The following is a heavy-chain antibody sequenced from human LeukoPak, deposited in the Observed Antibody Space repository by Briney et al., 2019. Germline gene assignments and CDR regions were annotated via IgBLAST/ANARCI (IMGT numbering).Heavy chain of an antibody. CDR1: GFTFSSYE. D-gene: IGHD4-17*01. CDR3: ARQSGTMVTTRFDY. J-gene: IGHJ4*02. Sequence: QTGGSLRLSCAASGFTFSSYEMNWVRQAPGKGLEWVSYISSSGSTIYYADSVKGRFTISRDSAKNSLYLQMNSLRAEDTAIYYCARQSGTMVTTRFDYWGQGTLVTVSS. V-gene: IGHV3-48*03. CDR2: ISSSGSTI.